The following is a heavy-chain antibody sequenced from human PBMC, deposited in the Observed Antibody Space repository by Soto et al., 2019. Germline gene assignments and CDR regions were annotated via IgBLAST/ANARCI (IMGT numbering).Heavy chain of an antibody. D-gene: IGHD1-1*01. CDR2: IYYSGST. CDR3: AREEKRYGYYGMDV. CDR1: GGSISSGDYY. Sequence: QVQLQESGPGLVKPSQTLSLTCTVSGGSISSGDYYWSWIRQPPGKGLEWIGYIYYSGSTYYNPSLKGRVTISVDTYKNQFSLKVNSVTAADTAVYYCAREEKRYGYYGMDVWGQGTTVTVSS. V-gene: IGHV4-30-4*01. J-gene: IGHJ6*02.